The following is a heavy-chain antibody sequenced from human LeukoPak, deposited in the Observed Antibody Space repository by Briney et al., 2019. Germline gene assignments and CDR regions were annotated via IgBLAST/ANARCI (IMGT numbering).Heavy chain of an antibody. V-gene: IGHV5-51*01. D-gene: IGHD3-10*01. CDR2: IYPGDSDI. CDR1: GYSFSSNW. J-gene: IGHJ4*02. Sequence: GESLKIACKGSGYSFSSNWIGWVRQVPGKGLEWMGIIYPGDSDIRYSPSFQGQVTISADKSISTAYLQWSSLKASDTAMYYCTRPEGVPHSFDYWGQGTLVTVSS. CDR3: TRPEGVPHSFDY.